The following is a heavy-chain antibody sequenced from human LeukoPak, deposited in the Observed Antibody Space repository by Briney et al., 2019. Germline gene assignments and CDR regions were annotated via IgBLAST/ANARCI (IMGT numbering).Heavy chain of an antibody. CDR1: GYIFRCYG. CDR2: ISAYNGKT. D-gene: IGHD3-3*01. CDR3: ARALSDDFWSFYQDY. Sequence: GDSVKVSCKASGYIFRCYGISWVRQAPGQGLEWMGWISAYNGKTNYAQKVQGRVTLTTDTSTSTAYMEMRGLVSDDTAVYYCARALSDDFWSFYQDYWGQGTLLIVSP. J-gene: IGHJ4*02. V-gene: IGHV1-18*01.